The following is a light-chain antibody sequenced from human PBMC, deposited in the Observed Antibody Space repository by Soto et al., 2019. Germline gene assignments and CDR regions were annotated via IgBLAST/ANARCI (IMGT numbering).Light chain of an antibody. V-gene: IGKV1-5*03. J-gene: IGKJ4*01. CDR2: KAS. CDR1: QSISSW. CDR3: QQANSFPRT. Sequence: DIQMTQSPSTLSASVGDRVTSTCRASQSISSWLAWYQKKPGKAPKLLIYKASSLESGVPSRFSGSGSGTEFTLTISSLQPDDFATYYCQQANSFPRTFGGGTKVEIK.